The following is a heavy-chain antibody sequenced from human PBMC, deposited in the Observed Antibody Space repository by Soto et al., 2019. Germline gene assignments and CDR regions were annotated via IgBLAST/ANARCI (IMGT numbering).Heavy chain of an antibody. D-gene: IGHD2-15*01. CDR3: TSGGSTGWVSYSFDY. J-gene: IGHJ4*01. V-gene: IGHV3-15*07. CDR1: GFTFSNAW. Sequence: EVQLVESGGGLVKPGGSLRLSCAASGFTFSNAWMNWVRQAPGKGLEWVGRIKSKTVGGTTDYAAPVKGRFTISRDDSKNTLYLQMDSLQTEDAAVYYCTSGGSTGWVSYSFDYWGHGTLVTVSS. CDR2: IKSKTVGGTT.